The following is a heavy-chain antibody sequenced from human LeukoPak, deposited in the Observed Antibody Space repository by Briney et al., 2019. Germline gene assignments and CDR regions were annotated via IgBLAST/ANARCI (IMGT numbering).Heavy chain of an antibody. J-gene: IGHJ4*02. V-gene: IGHV3-23*01. CDR2: ISGSGGST. CDR3: AKDRIAARRFDY. CDR1: GFTFSSYA. D-gene: IGHD6-6*01. Sequence: PGGSLRRSCAASGFTFSSYAMSWVRQAPGKGLEWVSAISGSGGSTYYADSVKGRFTISRDNSKNTLYLQMDSLRAEDTAVYYCAKDRIAARRFDYWGQGTLVTVSS.